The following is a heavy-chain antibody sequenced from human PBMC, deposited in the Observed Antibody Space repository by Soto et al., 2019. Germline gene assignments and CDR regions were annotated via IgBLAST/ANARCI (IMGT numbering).Heavy chain of an antibody. Sequence: PGGSLRLSCAASGFTFSIYAMSWVRQALGKGLEWVSTIGGSGGGTSYADFVRGRFTISRDNSGNTLYLQMNSLRAEDTAVYYCAKDAPGSGWLSDYWGQGTLVTVSS. CDR1: GFTFSIYA. V-gene: IGHV3-23*01. CDR2: IGGSGGGT. CDR3: AKDAPGSGWLSDY. J-gene: IGHJ4*02. D-gene: IGHD3-22*01.